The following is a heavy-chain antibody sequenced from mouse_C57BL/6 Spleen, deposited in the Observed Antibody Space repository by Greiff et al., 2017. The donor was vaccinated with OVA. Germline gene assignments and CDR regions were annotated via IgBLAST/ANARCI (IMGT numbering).Heavy chain of an antibody. V-gene: IGHV1-55*01. J-gene: IGHJ4*01. CDR3: SSYGRDYAMGY. Sequence: QVQLQQPGAELVKPGASVKMSCKASGYNFTSYWMTWVKQRPGQGLEWIGDIYPGSGSTKYNEKFKSKATLTVDTSSSTAYMQLSSLTSEDSAVYYCSSYGRDYAMGYWGPGTSVTVSS. CDR2: IYPGSGST. D-gene: IGHD1-1*01. CDR1: GYNFTSYW.